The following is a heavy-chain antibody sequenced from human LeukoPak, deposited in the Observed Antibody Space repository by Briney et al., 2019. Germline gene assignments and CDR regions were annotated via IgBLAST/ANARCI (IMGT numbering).Heavy chain of an antibody. Sequence: GGSLILSCAASGFTLSSYWMSWVRQAPGKGLEWVANIKQDGSEKCYVDSVKGRFTISRDNAKNSLYLQMNSLRAEDTAVYYCARATIGSPNQVTLYYFDYWGQGTLVTVSS. V-gene: IGHV3-7*01. CDR1: GFTLSSYW. J-gene: IGHJ4*02. CDR2: IKQDGSEK. D-gene: IGHD3-16*01. CDR3: ARATIGSPNQVTLYYFDY.